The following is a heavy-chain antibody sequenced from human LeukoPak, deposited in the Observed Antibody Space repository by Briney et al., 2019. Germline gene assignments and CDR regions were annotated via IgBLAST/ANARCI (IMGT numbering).Heavy chain of an antibody. Sequence: GGSLRLSCAASGFTFSDYYMSWIRQAPGKGLEWVAIMCSDGSDKYHVNSVEGRFTISRDTSKNTLYLQMNNLRTEDTAVYYCAKDGGTVCHVINYSFDSWGQGTLVTVSS. CDR3: AKDGGTVCHVINYSFDS. D-gene: IGHD1-1*01. CDR2: MCSDGSDK. V-gene: IGHV3-30*02. J-gene: IGHJ4*02. CDR1: GFTFSDYY.